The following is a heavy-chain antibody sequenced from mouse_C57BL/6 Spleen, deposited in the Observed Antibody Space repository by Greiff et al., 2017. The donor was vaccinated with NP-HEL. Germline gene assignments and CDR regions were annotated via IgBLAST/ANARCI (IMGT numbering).Heavy chain of an antibody. D-gene: IGHD3-3*01. Sequence: QVQLKQPGAELVKPGASVQLSCKASGYTFTSYWMHWVKQRPGQGLEWIGMIHPNIGSTNYNEKFKSKATLTVDKSSSAAYMQRSSLTSEDSSVYYCARGRDVLSAYWGQGTLVTVSA. J-gene: IGHJ3*01. V-gene: IGHV1-64*01. CDR1: GYTFTSYW. CDR3: ARGRDVLSAY. CDR2: IHPNIGST.